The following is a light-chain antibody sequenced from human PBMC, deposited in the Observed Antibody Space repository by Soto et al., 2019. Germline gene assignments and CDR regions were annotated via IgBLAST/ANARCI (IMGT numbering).Light chain of an antibody. Sequence: EIVLTQSPGTLSLSPGERATLSCRASQSVSSNYLAWYQQKPGQAPRLLIYDASSRATGIPDRFSGSGSGTDFTFTISRLEPEDFAVYYCQQYATSPWTFGQGTKVDIK. CDR1: QSVSSNY. CDR3: QQYATSPWT. CDR2: DAS. J-gene: IGKJ1*01. V-gene: IGKV3-20*01.